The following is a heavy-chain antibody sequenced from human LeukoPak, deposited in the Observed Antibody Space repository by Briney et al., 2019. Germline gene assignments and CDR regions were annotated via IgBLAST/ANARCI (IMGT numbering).Heavy chain of an antibody. CDR3: ARWNLALAYDI. CDR1: GGSISSSSYY. D-gene: IGHD1-1*01. Sequence: SETLSLTCTVSGGSISSSSYYWGWIRQPPGKGLEWIGGTYYRGSSYYNPSLKSRVTISVDTSKNQFSLKLSSVTAADTAVYFCARWNLALAYDIWGQGTMGTVSS. CDR2: TYYRGSS. J-gene: IGHJ3*02. V-gene: IGHV4-39*01.